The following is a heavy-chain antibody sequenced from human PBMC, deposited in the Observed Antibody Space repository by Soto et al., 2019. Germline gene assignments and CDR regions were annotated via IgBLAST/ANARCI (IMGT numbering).Heavy chain of an antibody. V-gene: IGHV3-23*01. CDR2: ISGSGGST. J-gene: IGHJ5*02. Sequence: GGSLRLSCAASGFTFSSYAMSWVRQAPGKGLEWVSAISGSGGSTYYADSVKGRFTISRDNSKNTLYLQMNSLRAEDTAVYYCAKDKEARWAVTHAWFDPWGQGTLVTVSS. CDR1: GFTFSSYA. D-gene: IGHD4-17*01. CDR3: AKDKEARWAVTHAWFDP.